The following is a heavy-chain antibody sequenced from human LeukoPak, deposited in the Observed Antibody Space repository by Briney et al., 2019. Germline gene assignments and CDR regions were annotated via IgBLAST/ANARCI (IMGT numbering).Heavy chain of an antibody. CDR1: GFTFSSYA. Sequence: PGGSLRLSCAASGFTFSSYAMSWVRQAPGKGLEWVSTISNSGGTTYYADSVKGRFTISRDNAKNSLYLQMNSLRAEDPAVYYCASDTYYYDSSGFLADYWGQGTLVTVSS. D-gene: IGHD3-22*01. J-gene: IGHJ4*02. CDR2: ISNSGGTT. V-gene: IGHV3-21*01. CDR3: ASDTYYYDSSGFLADY.